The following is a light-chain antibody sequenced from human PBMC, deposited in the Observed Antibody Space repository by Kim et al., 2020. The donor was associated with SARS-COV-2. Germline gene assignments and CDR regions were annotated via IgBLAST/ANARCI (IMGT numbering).Light chain of an antibody. J-gene: IGLJ2*01. CDR1: SLRSYY. CDR3: QSRDSGGKVI. CDR2: GRN. Sequence: SSELTQDPAVSVALGQTVRITCQGDSLRSYYATWYQQKPRQAPVLVIYGRNNRPSGIPDRFSGSTSGNTASLTISGAQAEDEADFYCQSRDSGGKVIFGGGTK. V-gene: IGLV3-19*01.